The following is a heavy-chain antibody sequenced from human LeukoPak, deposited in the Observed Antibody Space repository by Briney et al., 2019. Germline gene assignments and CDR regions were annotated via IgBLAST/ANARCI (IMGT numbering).Heavy chain of an antibody. CDR2: ISSNGGST. CDR1: GFTFSSYA. V-gene: IGHV3-64*01. D-gene: IGHD1-26*01. CDR3: ARGGGSYYDGSAFDI. Sequence: GGSLRLSCAASGFTFSSYAMHWVRQAPGKGLEYVSAISSNGGSTYYANSVKGRFTISRDNSKNTLYLQMGSLRAEDMAVYYCARGGGSYYDGSAFDIWGQGTMVTVSS. J-gene: IGHJ3*02.